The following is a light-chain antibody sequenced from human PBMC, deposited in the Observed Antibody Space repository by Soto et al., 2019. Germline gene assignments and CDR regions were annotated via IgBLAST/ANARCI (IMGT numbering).Light chain of an antibody. CDR2: KAS. V-gene: IGKV1-5*03. CDR3: QQYNNWYS. Sequence: DVQMNQSPSTLSASVGDTVTITCRASPSINTWLAWYQQKPGKAPRLLIYKASTLESGVPARFSGSGSGTEFNLTISSLQSDDFATYYCQQYNNWYSFGQGTKLEIK. J-gene: IGKJ2*01. CDR1: PSINTW.